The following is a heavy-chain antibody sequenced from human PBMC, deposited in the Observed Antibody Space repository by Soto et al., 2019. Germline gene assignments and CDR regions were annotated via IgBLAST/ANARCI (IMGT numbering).Heavy chain of an antibody. CDR3: ARGDIAAAGSWWYPQRFTHFDY. CDR1: GYTFTSYG. V-gene: IGHV1-18*01. CDR2: ISAYNGNT. J-gene: IGHJ4*02. D-gene: IGHD6-13*01. Sequence: ASVKVSCKASGYTFTSYGISWVRQAPGQGLEWMGWISAYNGNTNYAQKLQGRVTMTTDTSTSTAYMELRSLRSDDTAVYYCARGDIAAAGSWWYPQRFTHFDYWGQGTLVTVS.